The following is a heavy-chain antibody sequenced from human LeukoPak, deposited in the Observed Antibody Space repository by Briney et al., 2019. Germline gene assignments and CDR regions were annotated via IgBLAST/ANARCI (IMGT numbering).Heavy chain of an antibody. D-gene: IGHD6-6*01. CDR1: GYTFTGYY. Sequence: ASVKVSCKASGYTFTGYYMHWVRQAPGQGLEWMGWINPNSGGTNYAQKFQGRVTMTRDTSISTAYMELSGLRSDDTAVYYCARVEYSSSPSDYWGQGTLVTVSS. CDR3: ARVEYSSSPSDY. J-gene: IGHJ4*02. CDR2: INPNSGGT. V-gene: IGHV1-2*02.